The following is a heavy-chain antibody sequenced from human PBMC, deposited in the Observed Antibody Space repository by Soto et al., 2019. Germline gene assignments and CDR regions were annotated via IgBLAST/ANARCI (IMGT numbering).Heavy chain of an antibody. V-gene: IGHV5-51*01. CDR1: GYSFTSYW. D-gene: IGHD6-13*01. CDR2: IYPGDSDT. J-gene: IGHJ6*02. CDR3: ARHSPIAAAGHVSYYGMDV. Sequence: GESLKISCKGSGYSFTSYWIGWVRQMPGKGLEWMGIIYPGDSDTRYSPSFQGQVTISADKSISTAYLQWSSLKASDTAMYYCARHSPIAAAGHVSYYGMDVWGQGTTVTVSS.